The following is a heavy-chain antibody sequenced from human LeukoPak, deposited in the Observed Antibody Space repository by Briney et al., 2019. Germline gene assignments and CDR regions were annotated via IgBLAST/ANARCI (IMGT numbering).Heavy chain of an antibody. V-gene: IGHV3-74*01. D-gene: IGHD3-16*01. J-gene: IGHJ6*02. CDR2: ISYDGGDP. CDR1: GFTFSSYW. CDR3: ARNQQLGGHSYYYYGMDV. Sequence: GGSLRLSCAASGFTFSSYWMHWVRQAPGKGLVWVSRISYDGGDPSYADSVKGRFTISRDNAKNTLYLQMNSLRADDTAIYYCARNQQLGGHSYYYYGMDVWGQGTTVTVSS.